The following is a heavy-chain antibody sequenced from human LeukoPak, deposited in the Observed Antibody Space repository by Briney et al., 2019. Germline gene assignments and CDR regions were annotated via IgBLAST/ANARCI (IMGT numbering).Heavy chain of an antibody. J-gene: IGHJ6*03. CDR1: GGSFSGYY. V-gene: IGHV4-59*01. D-gene: IGHD5-18*01. Sequence: SETLSLTCAVYGGSFSGYYWSWIRQPPGKGLEWIGYIYYSGSTNYNPSLKSRVTISVDTSENQFSLKLSSVTAADTAVYYCARTTEGGYTYGYFYYYYMDVWGKGTTVTISS. CDR2: IYYSGST. CDR3: ARTTEGGYTYGYFYYYYMDV.